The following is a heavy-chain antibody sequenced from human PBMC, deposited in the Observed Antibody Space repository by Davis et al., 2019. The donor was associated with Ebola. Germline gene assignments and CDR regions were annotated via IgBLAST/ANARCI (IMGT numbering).Heavy chain of an antibody. CDR1: GFTFSNYA. Sequence: GESLKISCAASGFTFSNYAMSWVRQAPGKGLEWVSVISGSGGSTYYADSLKGRFTISRDNSKNTLYVQMNSLRAEDTAVYYCAKDQGPTGRPGGFDYWGQGTLVTVSS. CDR2: ISGSGGST. J-gene: IGHJ4*02. CDR3: AKDQGPTGRPGGFDY. V-gene: IGHV3-23*01. D-gene: IGHD4-11*01.